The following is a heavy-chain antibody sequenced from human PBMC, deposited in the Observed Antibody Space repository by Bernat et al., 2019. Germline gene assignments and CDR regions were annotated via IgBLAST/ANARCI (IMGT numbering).Heavy chain of an antibody. D-gene: IGHD2-2*01. CDR2: ISYDGSNK. V-gene: IGHV3-30*03. CDR1: GFIFSDYG. Sequence: QVQLVESGGGVVQPGRSLRLSCAASGFIFSDYGIHWVRQAPGKGLEWVAVISYDGSNKYYADSVKGRFTISRDNSENTLYLQMNSLRPEDTAVYYCARVPACCYYYMDVWGKGTTVTVSS. CDR3: ARVPACCYYYMDV. J-gene: IGHJ6*03.